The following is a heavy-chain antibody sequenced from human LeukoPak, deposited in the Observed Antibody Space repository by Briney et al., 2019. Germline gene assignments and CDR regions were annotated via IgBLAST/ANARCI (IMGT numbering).Heavy chain of an antibody. CDR3: ARDYYGSGSYSTDY. CDR2: FDPEDGET. D-gene: IGHD3-10*01. V-gene: IGHV1-24*01. Sequence: ASVKVSCKVSGYTLTELSMHWVRQAPGKGLEWMGGFDPEDGETIYAQKFQGRVTMTEDTSTDTAYMELSSLRSEDTAVYYCARDYYGSGSYSTDYWGQGTLVTVSS. CDR1: GYTLTELS. J-gene: IGHJ4*02.